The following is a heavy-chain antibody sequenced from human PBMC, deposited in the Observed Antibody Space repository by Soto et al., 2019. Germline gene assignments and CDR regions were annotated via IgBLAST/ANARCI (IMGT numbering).Heavy chain of an antibody. CDR2: IVVGGGNT. CDR1: GLTFIDSA. Sequence: SVKVSCKASGLTFIDSAVSWVRQTRGHRLDWIGWIVVGGGNTNYAQEFQGRVAITRDISTSTAYMELRSLRSEDSAVYYCAREHTIFGVAGDAFDIWGQGTMVTVSS. CDR3: AREHTIFGVAGDAFDI. D-gene: IGHD3-3*01. J-gene: IGHJ3*02. V-gene: IGHV1-58*01.